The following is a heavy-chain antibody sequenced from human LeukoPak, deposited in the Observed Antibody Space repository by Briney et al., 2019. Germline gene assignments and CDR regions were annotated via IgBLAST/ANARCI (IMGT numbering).Heavy chain of an antibody. V-gene: IGHV4-38-2*02. J-gene: IGHJ4*02. CDR2: IFHSGST. CDR3: ARGWYWSSY. D-gene: IGHD2-8*02. Sequence: SETLSLTCSVSDYSITNTYYWGWLRQPPGKGLEWIGSIFHSGSTNYNPSLKSRVTISVDTSKNQFSLKLSSVTAADTAVYYCARGWYWSSYWGQGTLVTVSS. CDR1: DYSITNTYY.